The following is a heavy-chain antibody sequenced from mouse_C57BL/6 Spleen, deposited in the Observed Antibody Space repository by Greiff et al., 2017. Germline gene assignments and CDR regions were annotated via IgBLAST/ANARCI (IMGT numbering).Heavy chain of an antibody. V-gene: IGHV5-16*01. CDR3: AREDYYPGYFDY. D-gene: IGHD1-1*01. Sequence: EVQRVESEGGLVQPGSSMKLSCTASGFTFSDYYMAWVRQVPEKGLEWVANINYDGSSTYYLDSLKSRFIISRDNAKNILYLQMSSLKSEDTATYYCAREDYYPGYFDYWGQGTTLTVSS. CDR1: GFTFSDYY. CDR2: INYDGSST. J-gene: IGHJ2*01.